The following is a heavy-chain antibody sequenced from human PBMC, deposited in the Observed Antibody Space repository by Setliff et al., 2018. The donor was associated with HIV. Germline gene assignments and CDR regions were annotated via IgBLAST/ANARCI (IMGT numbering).Heavy chain of an antibody. D-gene: IGHD3-3*01. CDR1: GGSFNNYA. CDR3: ARGIPRGTVFGVVGYFDY. CDR2: IIPILGTK. Sequence: SVKVSCKAFGGSFNNYAISWVRQAPGQGLEWMGGIIPILGTKNYAQKMQGRITFSADESTNTASLDLTRLRLDDTAVYYCARGIPRGTVFGVVGYFDYWGQGTPVTVSS. V-gene: IGHV1-69*13. J-gene: IGHJ4*02.